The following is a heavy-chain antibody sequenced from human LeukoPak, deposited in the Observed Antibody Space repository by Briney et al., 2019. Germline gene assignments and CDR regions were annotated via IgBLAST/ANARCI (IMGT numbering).Heavy chain of an antibody. Sequence: GGSLRLSCAASGFTLSNSWMFWVRQPPGKGLKYVSEINNDGSRTSYADSVKGRFTISRDGAENTLFLQMDSLRAEDTAVYFCARGGVSGGFDYWGQGTLVTVSS. CDR3: ARGGVSGGFDY. V-gene: IGHV3-74*01. CDR1: GFTLSNSW. J-gene: IGHJ4*02. D-gene: IGHD3-10*01. CDR2: INNDGSRT.